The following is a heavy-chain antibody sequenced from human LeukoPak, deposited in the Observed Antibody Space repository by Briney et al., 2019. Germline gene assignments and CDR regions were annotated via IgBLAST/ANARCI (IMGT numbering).Heavy chain of an antibody. CDR2: INPNSGGT. Sequence: EASVKVSCKASGYTFTGYYMHWVRQAPGQGLEWMGWINPNSGGTNYAQKFQGRVTMTRDTSISTAYMELSRLRSDDTAVYYCARRYSSNYYYYYYMDVWGKGTTVTISS. V-gene: IGHV1-2*02. D-gene: IGHD6-13*01. CDR1: GYTFTGYY. J-gene: IGHJ6*03. CDR3: ARRYSSNYYYYYYMDV.